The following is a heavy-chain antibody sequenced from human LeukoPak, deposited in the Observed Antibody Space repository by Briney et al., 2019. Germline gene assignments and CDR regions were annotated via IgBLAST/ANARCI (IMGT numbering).Heavy chain of an antibody. V-gene: IGHV1-2*02. CDR3: ARGASYGSGSFYY. CDR2: INPNSGGT. Sequence: ASVKVSCKASGYTFTGYYMHWVRQAPGQGLEWMGWINPNSGGTNYAQKFQGRVTMTRDTSISTAYMELSSLRSEDTAVYYCARGASYGSGSFYYWGQGTLVTVSS. CDR1: GYTFTGYY. D-gene: IGHD3-10*01. J-gene: IGHJ4*02.